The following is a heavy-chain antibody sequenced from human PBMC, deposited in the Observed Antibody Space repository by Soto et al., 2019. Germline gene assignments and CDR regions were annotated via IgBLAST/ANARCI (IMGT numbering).Heavy chain of an antibody. J-gene: IGHJ4*02. CDR2: IYHSGST. CDR1: GFSISSYY. V-gene: IGHV4-59*12. Sequence: SETLSLTCPVSGFSISSYYWSWIRQPPGKGLEWIGYIYHSGSTYYNPSLKSRVTISVDRSKNQFSLKLSSVTAADTAVYYCARGPPFHCGQGTLVTVSS. CDR3: ARGPPFH.